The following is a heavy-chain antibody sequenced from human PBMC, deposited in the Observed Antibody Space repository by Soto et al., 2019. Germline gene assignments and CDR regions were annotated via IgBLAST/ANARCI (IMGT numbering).Heavy chain of an antibody. CDR2: IDWEDNK. V-gene: IGHV2-70*01. D-gene: IGHD3-3*01. J-gene: IGHJ6*02. CDR3: VRIRSGCSPSSYYYGMDV. CDR1: GFSLSTSGMC. Sequence: SGPTLVNPTQTLMLTCNVSGFSLSTSGMCVTWIRQPPGKALEWLALIDWEDNKFYSTPLKSRLTLSKDTSKNQVVLTMTDMDPVDTATYYCVRIRSGCSPSSYYYGMDVWGQGTTVTVSS.